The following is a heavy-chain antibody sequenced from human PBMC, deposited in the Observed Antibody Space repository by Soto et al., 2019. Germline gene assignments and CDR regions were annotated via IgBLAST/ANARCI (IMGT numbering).Heavy chain of an antibody. CDR2: ISSTTNYI. CDR3: ARESEDLTSNFDY. CDR1: GFTFTRYS. V-gene: IGHV3-21*06. Sequence: LRLSCAASGFTFTRYSMNWVRQAPGKGLEWVSSISSTTNYIYYGDSMKGRFTISRDNDKNSLYLEIHSLRAEDTAVYYCARESEDLTSNFDYWGQGTLVTV. J-gene: IGHJ4*02.